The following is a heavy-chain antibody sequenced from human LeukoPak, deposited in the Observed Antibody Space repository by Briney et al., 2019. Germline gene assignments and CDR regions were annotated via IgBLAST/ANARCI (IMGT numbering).Heavy chain of an antibody. CDR2: ISGSGGST. CDR3: ARDRIVVTVTPLDY. CDR1: GFTFSSYG. D-gene: IGHD4-17*01. V-gene: IGHV3-23*01. Sequence: GGTLRLSCAASGFTFSSYGMSWVRQAPGKGLEWVSAISGSGGSTYYADSVKGRFTISRDNSKNTLYLQMNSLRAEDTAVYYCARDRIVVTVTPLDYWGQGTLVTVSS. J-gene: IGHJ4*02.